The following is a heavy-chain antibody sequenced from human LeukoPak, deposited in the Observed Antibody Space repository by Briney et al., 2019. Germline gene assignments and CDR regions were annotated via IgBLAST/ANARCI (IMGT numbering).Heavy chain of an antibody. Sequence: PSETLSLTCAVYGGSFSGYDWSWIRQPPGKGLEWIGEINHSGSTNYNPSPKSRVTIPVDTSKNHFPLKHNSVTAADPAVYYCARGGDYLPLYYYYYMDVWGKGTTVTVSS. D-gene: IGHD3-10*01. CDR3: ARGGDYLPLYYYYYMDV. V-gene: IGHV4-34*01. CDR1: GGSFSGYD. CDR2: INHSGST. J-gene: IGHJ6*03.